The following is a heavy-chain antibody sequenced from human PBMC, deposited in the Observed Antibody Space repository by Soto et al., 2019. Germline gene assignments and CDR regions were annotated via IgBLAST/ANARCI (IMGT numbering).Heavy chain of an antibody. D-gene: IGHD6-19*01. J-gene: IGHJ3*02. CDR3: ATNWYSSGWAHDAFDI. CDR2: IIPIFGTA. CDR1: GGTFSSYA. Sequence: ASVKVSCKASGGTFSSYAISWVRQAPGQGLEWMGGIIPIFGTANYAQKFQGRVTITADESTSTAYMELSSLRSEDTAVYYCATNWYSSGWAHDAFDIWGQGTMVTVSS. V-gene: IGHV1-69*13.